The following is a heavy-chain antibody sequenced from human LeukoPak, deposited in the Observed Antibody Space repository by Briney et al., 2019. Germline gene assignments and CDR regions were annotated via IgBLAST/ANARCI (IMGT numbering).Heavy chain of an antibody. CDR3: ARFWVAAGTVDY. CDR1: GYTFTGYY. D-gene: IGHD6-19*01. V-gene: IGHV1-2*02. J-gene: IGHJ4*02. Sequence: ASVKVSCKASGYTFTGYYMHWVRQAPGQGLEWMGWINPNSGGTNYAQKFQGRVTMTRDTSISTAYMELSRLRSDDTAVYYCARFWVAAGTVDYWGQGTLVTVSS. CDR2: INPNSGGT.